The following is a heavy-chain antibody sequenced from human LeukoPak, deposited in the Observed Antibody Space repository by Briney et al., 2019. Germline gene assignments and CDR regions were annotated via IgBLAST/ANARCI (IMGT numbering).Heavy chain of an antibody. V-gene: IGHV1-18*01. CDR3: ARDLPHYYDSSGYSPYY. Sequence: GASVKVSCKASGYTFTSYGISWVRQAPGQGLEWMGWISAYNGNTNYAQKLQGRVTMTTDTSTSTAYMELRSLRSDDTAVYYCARDLPHYYDSSGYSPYYWGQGTLVTVSS. CDR1: GYTFTSYG. J-gene: IGHJ4*02. CDR2: ISAYNGNT. D-gene: IGHD3-22*01.